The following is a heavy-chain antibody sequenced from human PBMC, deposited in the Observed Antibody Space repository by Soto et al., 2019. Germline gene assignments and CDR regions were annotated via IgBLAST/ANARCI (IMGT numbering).Heavy chain of an antibody. CDR3: ARRSLGIAAHPYYYYYMDV. D-gene: IGHD6-6*01. CDR1: GGSISSSSYY. J-gene: IGHJ6*03. CDR2: IYSSGST. V-gene: IGHV4-39*01. Sequence: QLQLQESGPGLVKPSETLSLTCTVSGGSISSSSYYWGWIRQPPGKGLEWIGSIYSSGSTYYNPSPNSGITISVDTAKNQFSLKLSSVTAADTAVYYCARRSLGIAAHPYYYYYMDVWGKGTTVTVSS.